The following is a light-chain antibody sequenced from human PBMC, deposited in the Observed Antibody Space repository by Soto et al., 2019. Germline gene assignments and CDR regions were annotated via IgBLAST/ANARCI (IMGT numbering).Light chain of an antibody. V-gene: IGKV3-20*01. CDR2: GAS. CDR3: QHYGSSPPT. CDR1: QSVSSSY. Sequence: EIALTQSPGTLSLSPGERATLSCRASQSVSSSYLAWYQQKPGQAPRLLIYGASSRATGIPDRFSGSGSGTDFTLTISRLEPEDFAVYSCQHYGSSPPTFGQGTKVEIK. J-gene: IGKJ1*01.